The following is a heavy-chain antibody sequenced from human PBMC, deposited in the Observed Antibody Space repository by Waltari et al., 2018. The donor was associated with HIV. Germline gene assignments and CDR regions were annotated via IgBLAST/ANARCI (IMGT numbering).Heavy chain of an antibody. V-gene: IGHV3-48*04. CDR2: ISNSGNTI. CDR3: ARARGYSYGYEDY. CDR1: GSSFSSYS. D-gene: IGHD5-18*01. J-gene: IGHJ4*02. Sequence: EVQLVESGGDLVQPGGSLSLSCAASGSSFSSYSMNWVRPAPGKGLEWISYISNSGNTIDYADSVKGRFTISRDNAKNSLSLQMHSLRAEDTAVYYCARARGYSYGYEDYWGQGALVTVSS.